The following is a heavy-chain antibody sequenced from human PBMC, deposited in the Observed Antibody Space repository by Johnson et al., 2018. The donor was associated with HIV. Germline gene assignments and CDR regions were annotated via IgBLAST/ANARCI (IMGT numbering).Heavy chain of an antibody. Sequence: QVQLVESGGGVVQPGGSLRLSCAASGFTFNSYGMHWVRQAPGKGLEWVTFLRYDGSDKYYADSVKRRFTISRDTSQTTLDLQMNSLKSEDTAVYYCSTGDIVVVVAELLLPLQDAFDIWGQGTLVTVAS. CDR3: STGDIVVVVAELLLPLQDAFDI. V-gene: IGHV3-30*02. D-gene: IGHD2-15*01. CDR1: GFTFNSYG. CDR2: LRYDGSDK. J-gene: IGHJ3*02.